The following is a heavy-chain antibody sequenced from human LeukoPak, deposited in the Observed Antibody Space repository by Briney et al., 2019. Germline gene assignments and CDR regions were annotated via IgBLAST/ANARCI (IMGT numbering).Heavy chain of an antibody. D-gene: IGHD3-9*01. CDR1: GFTVSSNY. V-gene: IGHV3-66*01. Sequence: GGSLRLSCAASGFTVSSNYMSWVRQAPGKXLEWVSVIYSGGSTYYADSVKGRFTISRDNSKNTLYLQMNSLRAEDTAVYYCARDHYDILTGYYPLDYWGQGTLVTVSS. CDR3: ARDHYDILTGYYPLDY. CDR2: IYSGGST. J-gene: IGHJ4*02.